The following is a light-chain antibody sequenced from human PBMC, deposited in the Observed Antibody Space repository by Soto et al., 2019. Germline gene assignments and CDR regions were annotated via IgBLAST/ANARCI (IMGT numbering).Light chain of an antibody. CDR3: SSYTSSSSTYV. Sequence: QSVLTQPSSVSGSPGQSITISCTGNSSDVGGYNYVSWYQQHPGKAPKPMIYDVSNRPSGVSNRFSGPKSGNTASLTISGLQAEDEADYYCSSYTSSSSTYVFGTGTKVTVL. CDR2: DVS. V-gene: IGLV2-14*01. CDR1: SSDVGGYNY. J-gene: IGLJ1*01.